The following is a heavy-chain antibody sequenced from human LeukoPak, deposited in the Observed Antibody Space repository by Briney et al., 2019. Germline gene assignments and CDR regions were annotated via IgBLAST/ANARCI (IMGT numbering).Heavy chain of an antibody. CDR1: GYTFTSYA. V-gene: IGHV7-4-1*02. Sequence: GASVKVSCKASGYTFTSYAMNWVRQAPGQGLEWMGWINTNTGNPTYAQGFTGRFVFSLDTSVSTAYLQISSLKAEDTAVYYCARAIWASLGAYYGSGSSKDYYYYGMDVWGQGSTVTVSS. D-gene: IGHD3-10*01. J-gene: IGHJ6*02. CDR3: ARAIWASLGAYYGSGSSKDYYYYGMDV. CDR2: INTNTGNP.